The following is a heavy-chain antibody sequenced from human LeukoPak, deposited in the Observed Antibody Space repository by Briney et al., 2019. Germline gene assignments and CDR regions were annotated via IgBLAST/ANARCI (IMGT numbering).Heavy chain of an antibody. CDR2: MNPNSGNT. J-gene: IGHJ6*02. Sequence: ASVKVSCKASGYTFTSYDINWVRQATGQGLEWMGWMNPNSGNTGYAQKFQGRGTMTRNTSISTAYMELSSLRSEDTAVYYCARQHIAAADYYYGMDVWGQGTTVTVSS. D-gene: IGHD6-13*01. V-gene: IGHV1-8*01. CDR3: ARQHIAAADYYYGMDV. CDR1: GYTFTSYD.